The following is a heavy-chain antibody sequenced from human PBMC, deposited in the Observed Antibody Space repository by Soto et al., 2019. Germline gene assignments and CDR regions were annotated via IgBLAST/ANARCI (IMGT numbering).Heavy chain of an antibody. D-gene: IGHD3-16*01. Sequence: PGESLKISCQGSGYSFSSYWIGWVRQMPGKGLEWMGIIYPGDSDTRYSPSFRGQVTISADKSISTAYLQWSSLKASDTAMYYCATSQLWPTATFDYWGQGTLVTVSS. V-gene: IGHV5-51*01. CDR1: GYSFSSYW. J-gene: IGHJ4*02. CDR3: ATSQLWPTATFDY. CDR2: IYPGDSDT.